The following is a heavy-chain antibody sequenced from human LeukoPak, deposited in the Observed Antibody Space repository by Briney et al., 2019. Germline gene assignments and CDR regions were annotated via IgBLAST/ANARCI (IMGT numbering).Heavy chain of an antibody. CDR2: IKQDGSEN. V-gene: IGHV3-7*01. CDR3: ARGRPDYYGSGTYYPYFYGLDV. J-gene: IGHJ6*02. CDR1: GFTFNTYW. Sequence: GGSLRLSCAASGFTFNTYWMTWVRQAPGKGLEWVANIKQDGSENYYVDSVKGRFTISRDNAKNSLFLQMNSLRVEDTAVYYCARGRPDYYGSGTYYPYFYGLDVWGQGTTVTVSS. D-gene: IGHD3-10*01.